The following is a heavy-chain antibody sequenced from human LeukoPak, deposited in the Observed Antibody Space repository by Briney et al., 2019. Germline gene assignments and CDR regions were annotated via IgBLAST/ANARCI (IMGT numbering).Heavy chain of an antibody. V-gene: IGHV3-30-3*01. Sequence: GRSLRLSCAASGFTFSSYAMHWVRQAPGKGLEWVALISYDGSNKYYADSVKGRFTISRDNSKNTLYLQMNSLRAEDTAVYYCARVSDYYDSSGYPTYYFDYWGQGTLVTVSS. J-gene: IGHJ4*02. CDR1: GFTFSSYA. CDR2: ISYDGSNK. D-gene: IGHD3-22*01. CDR3: ARVSDYYDSSGYPTYYFDY.